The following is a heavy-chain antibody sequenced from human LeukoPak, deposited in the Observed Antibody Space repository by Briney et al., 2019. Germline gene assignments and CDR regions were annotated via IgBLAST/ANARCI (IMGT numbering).Heavy chain of an antibody. CDR1: GFTFTNSY. J-gene: IGHJ6*03. V-gene: IGHV3-11*06. CDR3: AKDATAVVGTVYMDV. D-gene: IGHD6-13*01. Sequence: GGSLRLSCAASGFTFTNSYMTWVRQAPGKGLEWLSYISGSGDDTNYAGSVRGRFTISRDNAKNSLYLQMNSLRVEDTAVYYCAKDATAVVGTVYMDVWGKGTTVTISS. CDR2: ISGSGDDT.